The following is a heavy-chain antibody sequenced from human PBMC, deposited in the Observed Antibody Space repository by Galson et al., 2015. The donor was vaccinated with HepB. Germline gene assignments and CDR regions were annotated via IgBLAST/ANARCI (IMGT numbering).Heavy chain of an antibody. CDR2: IIPIFGTA. Sequence: SVKVSCKASGGTFSSYAISWVRQAPGQGLEWMGGIIPIFGTANYAQKFQGRVPITADESTSAAYMELSSLRSEDTAVYYCARTTIFGVLRGYYFDYWGQGTLVTVSS. V-gene: IGHV1-69*13. J-gene: IGHJ4*02. D-gene: IGHD3-3*01. CDR3: ARTTIFGVLRGYYFDY. CDR1: GGTFSSYA.